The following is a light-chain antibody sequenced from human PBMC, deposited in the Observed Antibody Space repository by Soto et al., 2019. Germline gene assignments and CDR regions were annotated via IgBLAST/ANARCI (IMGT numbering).Light chain of an antibody. J-gene: IGLJ2*01. CDR3: SSYTSSSTRVV. Sequence: QAVVTQPASVSGSPGQSITISCTGTSSDVGGYNYVSWYQHHPGKAPKLMIYEVSNRPSGVSNRFSGSKSGNTASLTISGLQAEDEADYYCSSYTSSSTRVVFGGGTQLTVL. V-gene: IGLV2-14*01. CDR2: EVS. CDR1: SSDVGGYNY.